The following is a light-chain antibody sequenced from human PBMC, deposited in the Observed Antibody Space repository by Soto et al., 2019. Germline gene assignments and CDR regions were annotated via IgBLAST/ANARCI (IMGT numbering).Light chain of an antibody. Sequence: EIVLTHFPGTLSLSPGERATLSCRASQSVSNNYLAWYQQKPGQAPRLVIFGASNRATGIPDRFSASGSGTEFTLTISRLEPEDVAVYYCQQYATSPLTFGQGTTVEIK. V-gene: IGKV3-20*01. CDR3: QQYATSPLT. CDR2: GAS. J-gene: IGKJ1*01. CDR1: QSVSNNY.